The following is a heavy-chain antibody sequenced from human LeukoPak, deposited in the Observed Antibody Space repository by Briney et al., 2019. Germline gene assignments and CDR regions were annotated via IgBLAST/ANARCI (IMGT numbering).Heavy chain of an antibody. V-gene: IGHV3-30-3*01. D-gene: IGHD6-13*01. J-gene: IGHJ4*02. Sequence: GGSLRLSCAASGFIFSSYDMHWVRQAPGKGLEWVAVISYDGSNKYYADSVKGRFTISRDNSKNTLYLQMNSLRAEDTAVYYCAKAQIKDSTWSYFDYWGQGTLVTVSS. CDR3: AKAQIKDSTWSYFDY. CDR1: GFIFSSYD. CDR2: ISYDGSNK.